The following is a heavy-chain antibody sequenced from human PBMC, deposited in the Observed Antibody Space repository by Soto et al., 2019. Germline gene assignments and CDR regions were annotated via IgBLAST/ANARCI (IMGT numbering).Heavy chain of an antibody. J-gene: IGHJ5*02. CDR3: ARSRRRSEYDFWSGYRMYNWFDP. CDR1: GFTFSSYW. CDR2: IKQDGSEK. V-gene: IGHV3-7*01. Sequence: EVQLVESGGGLVQPGGSPRLSCAASGFTFSSYWMSWVRQAPGKGLEWVANIKQDGSEKYYVDSVKGRFTISRDNAKNSLYLQMNSLRAEDTAVYYCARSRRRSEYDFWSGYRMYNWFDPWGQGTLVTVSS. D-gene: IGHD3-3*01.